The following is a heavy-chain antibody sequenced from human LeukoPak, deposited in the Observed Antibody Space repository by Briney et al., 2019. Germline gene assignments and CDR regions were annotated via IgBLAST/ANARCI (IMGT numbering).Heavy chain of an antibody. D-gene: IGHD1-26*01. J-gene: IGHJ3*02. CDR1: GGSFSGYY. CDR2: IKQDGSEK. CDR3: ARDWGPWELHAFDI. Sequence: ETLSLTCAVYGGSFSGYYWSWIRQPPGKGLEWVANIKQDGSEKYYVDSVKGRFTISRDNAKNSLYLQMNSLRAEDTAVYYCARDWGPWELHAFDIWGQGTMVTVSS. V-gene: IGHV3-7*01.